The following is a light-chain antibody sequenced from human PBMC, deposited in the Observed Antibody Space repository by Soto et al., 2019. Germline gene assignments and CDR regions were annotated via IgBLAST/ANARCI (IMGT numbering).Light chain of an antibody. CDR2: ETS. J-gene: IGKJ4*01. CDR3: QQFSAHPLT. Sequence: AIQLTQSPSCLSAYVGYRVKITFRSSQGINTGVAWYQQKPGKSPKLLIYETSNLASGVSLRFSGTGYGTQFSLTIGGLQTEDFATYHCQQFSAHPLTFGGGTKVDIK. CDR1: QGINTG. V-gene: IGKV1-13*02.